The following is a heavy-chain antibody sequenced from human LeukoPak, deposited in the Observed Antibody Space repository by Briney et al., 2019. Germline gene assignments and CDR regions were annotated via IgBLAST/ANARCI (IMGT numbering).Heavy chain of an antibody. V-gene: IGHV3-30*03. D-gene: IGHD2-15*01. CDR3: ARDHAGSGRAFDN. J-gene: IGHJ4*02. Sequence: PGRSLRLSCAVSGFTFSNYGVHWVRQAPGKGLEWVALSSSGGINKHYADSVKGRFIISRDNSMNTLYLQMNSLRVEDTAVYYGARDHAGSGRAFDNWGQGTLVTVSS. CDR2: SSSGGINK. CDR1: GFTFSNYG.